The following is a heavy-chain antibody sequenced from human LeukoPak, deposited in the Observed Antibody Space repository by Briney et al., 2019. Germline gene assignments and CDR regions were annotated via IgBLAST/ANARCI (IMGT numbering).Heavy chain of an antibody. J-gene: IGHJ4*02. CDR1: GGSFSGYY. V-gene: IGHV4-34*01. CDR3: AGGEPLKALDY. CDR2: INHSGST. D-gene: IGHD1-26*01. Sequence: SETLSLTCAVYGGSFSGYYWSWIRQPPGKGLGWIGEINHSGSTNYNPSLKSRVTISVDTSKNQFSLKLSSVTAADTAVYYCAGGEPLKALDYWGQGTLVTVSS.